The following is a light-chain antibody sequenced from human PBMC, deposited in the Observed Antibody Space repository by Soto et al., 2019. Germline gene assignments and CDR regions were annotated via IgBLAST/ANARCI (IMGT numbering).Light chain of an antibody. CDR2: ATS. CDR3: QQSYSSTWT. CDR1: QSISTF. Sequence: DIQMTQSPSSLSASVGDRVTITCRPSQSISTFLHWYQQKPGTAPKLLMHATSILQSGVPSRFSGSGSGTEFTLTISSLQPEDFATYYCQQSYSSTWTFGQGTKVEIK. V-gene: IGKV1-39*01. J-gene: IGKJ1*01.